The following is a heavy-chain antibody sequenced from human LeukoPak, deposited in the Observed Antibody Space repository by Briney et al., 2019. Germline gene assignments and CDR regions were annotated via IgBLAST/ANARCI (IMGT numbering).Heavy chain of an antibody. CDR3: ARERYGAPAYYYGMDV. Sequence: SETLSLTCTVSGGSISSGDYYWSWIRQPPGKGLEWIGYIYYSGSTYYNPSLKSRVTMSVDTSKNQVSLKLSSVTAADTAVYYCARERYGAPAYYYGMDVWGQGTTVTVSS. CDR1: GGSISSGDYY. D-gene: IGHD4-17*01. J-gene: IGHJ6*02. V-gene: IGHV4-61*08. CDR2: IYYSGST.